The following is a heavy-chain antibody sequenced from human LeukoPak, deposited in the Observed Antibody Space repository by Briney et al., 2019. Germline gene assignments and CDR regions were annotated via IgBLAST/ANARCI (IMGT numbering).Heavy chain of an antibody. D-gene: IGHD3-10*01. CDR3: ARLNSGYFDY. J-gene: IGHJ4*02. V-gene: IGHV4-59*08. CDR2: IYYSGST. CDR1: GGSISSYY. Sequence: PSETLSLTCTVSGGSISSYYWSWIRQPPGKGLEWIGYIYYSGSTNYNPSLKSRVTISVGTSKNQFSLKLSSVTAADTAVYYCARLNSGYFDYWGQGTLVTVYS.